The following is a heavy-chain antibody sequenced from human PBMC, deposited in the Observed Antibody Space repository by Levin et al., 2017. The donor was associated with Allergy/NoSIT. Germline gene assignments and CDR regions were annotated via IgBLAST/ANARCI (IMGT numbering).Heavy chain of an antibody. D-gene: IGHD6-19*01. CDR2: ISGGGDTT. CDR3: AQGGWYEYFDR. V-gene: IGHV3-23*01. Sequence: GGSLRLSCVASGLTFRTHTMSWVRQAPGKGLECVSTISGGGDTTYSANSVKGRVTISRDNSRNTLYLQMNSLRVEDTAVYYCAQGGWYEYFDRWGQGTLVTVSS. CDR1: GLTFRTHT. J-gene: IGHJ4*02.